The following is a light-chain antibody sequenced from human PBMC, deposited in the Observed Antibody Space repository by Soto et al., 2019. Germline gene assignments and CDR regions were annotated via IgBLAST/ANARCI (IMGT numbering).Light chain of an antibody. CDR3: QQRSIWPPWT. CDR1: QSVDIN. CDR2: DAS. J-gene: IGKJ1*01. Sequence: MVLTQSPGTLSFSPGERVTRSCRASQSVDINLAWYQHKPGQAPRLLIYDASIRAAGVPARFSGSGSGTDFSLTISSLEPEDFAIYYCQQRSIWPPWTFGQGTKVDIK. V-gene: IGKV3-11*01.